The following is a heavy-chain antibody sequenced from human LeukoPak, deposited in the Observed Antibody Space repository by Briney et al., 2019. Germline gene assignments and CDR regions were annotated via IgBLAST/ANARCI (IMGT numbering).Heavy chain of an antibody. D-gene: IGHD4-17*01. J-gene: IGHJ4*02. CDR1: GFTFSSYA. CDR3: AKGSTVTTLYYFDY. Sequence: GGSLRLSCAASGFTFSSYAMSWVRQAPGKGLEWVSAISGSGGSTYYADSVKGRFTISRDNSKSTLYLQMNSLRAEDTAVYYCAKGSTVTTLYYFDYWGQGTLVTVSS. CDR2: ISGSGGST. V-gene: IGHV3-23*01.